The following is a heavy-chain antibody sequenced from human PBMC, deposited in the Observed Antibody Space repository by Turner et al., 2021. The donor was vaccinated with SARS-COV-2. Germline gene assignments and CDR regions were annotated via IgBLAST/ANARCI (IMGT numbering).Heavy chain of an antibody. CDR3: ARDEEGIAAAYYYAMDV. CDR1: GGTFSTYT. V-gene: IGHV1-69*08. Sequence: QVQLVQSGAEVKKPGSSVTVSCKASGGTFSTYTISWVRQAPGQGLEWMGRIIPILGITTYAQKFQGRVTITADKSTSTAYMELSSLRSEDTAVYYCARDEEGIAAAYYYAMDVWGQGTTVTVSS. CDR2: IIPILGIT. D-gene: IGHD6-13*01. J-gene: IGHJ6*02.